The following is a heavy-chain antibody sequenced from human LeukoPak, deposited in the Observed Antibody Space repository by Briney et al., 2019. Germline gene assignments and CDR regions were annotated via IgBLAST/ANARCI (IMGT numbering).Heavy chain of an antibody. CDR1: VFTLNHFW. Sequence: GGALRLSCAASVFTLNHFWMSWIREAPGKRLEGVAYIKKTGSETYYVHSVKGGFTITRDNTRNSLFLQMYSLRAEDTAVYFCAREDGYCSGGNCYSYFDSWGQGTLVTLPA. V-gene: IGHV3-7*01. J-gene: IGHJ4*02. CDR3: AREDGYCSGGNCYSYFDS. CDR2: IKKTGSET. D-gene: IGHD2-15*01.